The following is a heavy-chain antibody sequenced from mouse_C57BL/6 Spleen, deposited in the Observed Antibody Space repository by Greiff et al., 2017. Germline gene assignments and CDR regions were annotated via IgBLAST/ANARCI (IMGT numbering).Heavy chain of an antibody. J-gene: IGHJ4*01. CDR2: FYPGSGSI. Sequence: VKLQESGAELVKPGASVKLSCKASGYTFTEYTIHWVKQRSGQGLEWIGWFYPGSGSIKYNEKFKDKATLTADKSSSTVYMELSRLTSEDSAVYFCARHEGGAYYGNYYAMDYWGQGTSVTVSS. V-gene: IGHV1-62-2*01. CDR1: GYTFTEYT. CDR3: ARHEGGAYYGNYYAMDY. D-gene: IGHD2-10*01.